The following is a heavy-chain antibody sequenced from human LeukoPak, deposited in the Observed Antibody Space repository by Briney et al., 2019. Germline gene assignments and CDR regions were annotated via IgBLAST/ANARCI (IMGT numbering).Heavy chain of an antibody. V-gene: IGHV1-18*01. Sequence: ASVKVSCKASGYSFTTYGISWVRQAPGQGLEWMGWISAYNGNTNYAQKLQGRVTMTTDTSTSTAYMELRSLRYDDTAVYYCAREVVVPAASHSGQYDYWGQGTLVTVSS. D-gene: IGHD2-2*01. CDR1: GYSFTTYG. J-gene: IGHJ4*02. CDR3: AREVVVPAASHSGQYDY. CDR2: ISAYNGNT.